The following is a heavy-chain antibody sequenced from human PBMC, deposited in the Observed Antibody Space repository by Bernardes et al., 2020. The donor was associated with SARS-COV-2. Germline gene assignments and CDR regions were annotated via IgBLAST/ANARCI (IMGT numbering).Heavy chain of an antibody. Sequence: RGSLRLSCTASGITFSSYCMHWARQVPGKGLVWVSRITPDGSNKDHAASVKGRFTISRDNAKNTVYLQMNSLRVEDTAVYYCATGGFGGAAPGMDAWGQGPTVTVSS. CDR1: GITFSSYC. V-gene: IGHV3-74*01. CDR3: ATGGFGGAAPGMDA. J-gene: IGHJ6*02. D-gene: IGHD5-12*01. CDR2: ITPDGSNK.